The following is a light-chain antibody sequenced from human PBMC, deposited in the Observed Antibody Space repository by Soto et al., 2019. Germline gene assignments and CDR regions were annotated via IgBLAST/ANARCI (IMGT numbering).Light chain of an antibody. J-gene: IGKJ1*01. CDR1: QSLVYSDGNTY. CDR2: KVS. Sequence: DVVMTQSPLSLPVTLGQPASISCRSSQSLVYSDGNTYLNWFQQRPVQSPRRLIYKVSNRDSGVPDRCSGSGSGSDFTLKSSRVEDEYVGVYYCKQGTPRWTFGQGTKVEIK. V-gene: IGKV2-30*01. CDR3: KQGTPRWT.